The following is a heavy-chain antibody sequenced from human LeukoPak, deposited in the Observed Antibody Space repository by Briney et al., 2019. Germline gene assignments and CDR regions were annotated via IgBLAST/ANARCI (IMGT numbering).Heavy chain of an antibody. CDR1: GFTFSSYS. V-gene: IGHV3-66*01. D-gene: IGHD5-18*01. CDR3: ATTGVQLWFGGFDY. Sequence: PGGSLRLSCAASGFTFSSYSMNWVRQAPGKGLEWVSVISSGGNTYYADSVKGRFTISRDSSKNTLYLQMNSLRAEDTAVYYCATTGVQLWFGGFDYWGQGTLVTVSS. J-gene: IGHJ4*02. CDR2: ISSGGNT.